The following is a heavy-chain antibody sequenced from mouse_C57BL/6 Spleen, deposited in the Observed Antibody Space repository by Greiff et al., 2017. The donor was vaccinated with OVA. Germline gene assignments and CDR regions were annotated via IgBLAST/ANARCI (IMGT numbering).Heavy chain of an antibody. CDR2: ISNGGGST. Sequence: SGGGLVQPGGSLKLSCAASGFTFSDYYMYWVRQTPEKRLEWVAYISNGGGSTYYPDTVKGRFTISRDNAKNTLYLQMSRLKAEDTAMYYGARRRYSSSYWYFYVWGTRTTVTVSS. D-gene: IGHD1-1*01. J-gene: IGHJ1*03. CDR3: ARRRYSSSYWYFYV. V-gene: IGHV5-12*01. CDR1: GFTFSDYY.